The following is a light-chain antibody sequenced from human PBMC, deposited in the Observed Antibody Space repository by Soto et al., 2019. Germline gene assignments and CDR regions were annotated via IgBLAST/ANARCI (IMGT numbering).Light chain of an antibody. J-gene: IGKJ1*01. CDR2: GAS. V-gene: IGKV3-15*01. CDR1: QSISDT. CDR3: QQYNNWPQT. Sequence: EIVMTQSPATLSVSPGGRATLSCRASQSISDTLAWYQQKPGQAPRLLIHGASTRATGVPARFSGSGSGTDFTLTISSLEPEDFAVYYCQQYNNWPQTFGQGTKVDI.